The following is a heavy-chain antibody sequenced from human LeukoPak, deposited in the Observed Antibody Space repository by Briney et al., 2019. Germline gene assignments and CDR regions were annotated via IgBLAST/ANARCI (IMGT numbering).Heavy chain of an antibody. J-gene: IGHJ3*02. V-gene: IGHV5-51*01. Sequence: GESLKISCKGSGYTFTNYWIGWVRQMPRKGLEWMGIIYPGDSDTRYSPSFQGQVTISADKSISTAYLQWSSLKASDTAMYYCARRQNIVATIEAFDIWGQGTMVTVSS. CDR2: IYPGDSDT. D-gene: IGHD5-12*01. CDR1: GYTFTNYW. CDR3: ARRQNIVATIEAFDI.